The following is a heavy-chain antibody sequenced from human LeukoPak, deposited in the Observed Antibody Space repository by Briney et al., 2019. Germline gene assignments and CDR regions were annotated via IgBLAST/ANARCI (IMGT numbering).Heavy chain of an antibody. CDR3: ARSDSWELNFDY. Sequence: SETLSLTCTVSGGSISSYYWSWIRQPPGEGLEWIGYIYYSGSTNYNPSLKSRVTISVDTSKNQFSLKLSSVTAADTAVYYCARSDSWELNFDYWGQGTLVTVSS. CDR2: IYYSGST. J-gene: IGHJ4*02. CDR1: GGSISSYY. D-gene: IGHD1-26*01. V-gene: IGHV4-59*01.